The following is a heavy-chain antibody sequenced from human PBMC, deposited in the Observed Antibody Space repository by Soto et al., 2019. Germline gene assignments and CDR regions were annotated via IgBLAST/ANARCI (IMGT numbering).Heavy chain of an antibody. J-gene: IGHJ6*02. Sequence: PSENLSLTCTVSGGSMSSYYWSWIRQPAGKGLEWIGRIYTSRGTNYSPSLKSRVTISIDTSKNQFSLKLSSVTAADTAMYYCARGAAAGVDYGMDVWGRGTTVTVSS. D-gene: IGHD6-13*01. CDR3: ARGAAAGVDYGMDV. CDR2: IYTSRGT. CDR1: GGSMSSYY. V-gene: IGHV4-4*07.